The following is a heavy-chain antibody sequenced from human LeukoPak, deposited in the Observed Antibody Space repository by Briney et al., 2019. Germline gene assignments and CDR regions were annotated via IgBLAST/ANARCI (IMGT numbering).Heavy chain of an antibody. CDR1: GGPFSGYY. CDR3: ARDRGTRYCSGGSCYSARTRFDP. V-gene: IGHV4-34*01. Sequence: SETLSLTCAVYGGPFSGYYWSWIRQPPGKGLEWIGEINHRGTTNYNPSLKSRVTISVDTSKNQFSLKLSSVTAADTAVYYCARDRGTRYCSGGSCYSARTRFDPWGQGTLVTVSS. CDR2: INHRGTT. D-gene: IGHD2-15*01. J-gene: IGHJ5*02.